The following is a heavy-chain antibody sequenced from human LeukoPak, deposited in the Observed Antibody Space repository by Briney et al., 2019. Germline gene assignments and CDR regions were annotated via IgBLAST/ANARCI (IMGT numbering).Heavy chain of an antibody. CDR3: ARAWVTASIYYFDY. Sequence: SETLSLTCTVSGGSISSYYWSWIRQPPGKGLEWIGYIYYSGSTNYNPSLKSRVTISVDTSKNQFSLKLSSVTAADTAVYYCARAWVTASIYYFDYWGQGTLVTVSS. J-gene: IGHJ4*02. V-gene: IGHV4-59*12. CDR2: IYYSGST. CDR1: GGSISSYY. D-gene: IGHD2-21*02.